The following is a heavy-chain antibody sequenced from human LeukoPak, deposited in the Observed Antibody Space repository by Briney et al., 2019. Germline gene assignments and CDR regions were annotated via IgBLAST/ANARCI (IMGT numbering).Heavy chain of an antibody. D-gene: IGHD3-22*01. CDR1: GFTFSNAW. CDR3: TTVPYYYDSSAPGGY. CDR2: IKSKTDGGTT. J-gene: IGHJ4*02. Sequence: GGSLRLSCAASGFTFSNAWMSWVRQAPGKGLEWVGRIKSKTDGGTTDYAAPVKGRFTISRDDSKNTLYLQMNSLKTEDTAVYYCTTVPYYYDSSAPGGYWGQGTLVTVSS. V-gene: IGHV3-15*01.